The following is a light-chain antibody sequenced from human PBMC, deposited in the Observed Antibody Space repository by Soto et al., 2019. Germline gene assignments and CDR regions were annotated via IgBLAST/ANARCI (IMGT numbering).Light chain of an antibody. CDR1: SNDLGGYNY. Sequence: QSVLTQPPSASGSPGQSVTISCTGSSNDLGGYNYVSWYQHHPGKAPKLIIYEVRERPSGVPDRFSGSKSGNTASLTVSGLQAEDEGDYYCSSYGGSDNLIFGGGTKVTVL. CDR2: EVR. V-gene: IGLV2-8*01. CDR3: SSYGGSDNLI. J-gene: IGLJ2*01.